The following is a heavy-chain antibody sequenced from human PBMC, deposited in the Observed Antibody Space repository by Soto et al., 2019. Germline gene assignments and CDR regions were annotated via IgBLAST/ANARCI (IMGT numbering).Heavy chain of an antibody. Sequence: GESLKISCKGSGYSFTSYWIGWVRQMPGKGLEWMGIIYPGDSDTRYSPSFQGQVTISADKSTSTAYPQWSSLKASDTAMYYCAMFPGYDSSGYYHDAFDIWGQGTMVTVSS. CDR2: IYPGDSDT. J-gene: IGHJ3*02. CDR1: GYSFTSYW. CDR3: AMFPGYDSSGYYHDAFDI. D-gene: IGHD3-22*01. V-gene: IGHV5-51*01.